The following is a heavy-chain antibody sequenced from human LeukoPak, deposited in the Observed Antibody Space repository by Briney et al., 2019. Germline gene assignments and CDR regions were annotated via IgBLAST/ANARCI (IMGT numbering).Heavy chain of an antibody. J-gene: IGHJ4*02. CDR1: GFTFSSYW. CDR2: ISGSGGST. V-gene: IGHV3-23*01. D-gene: IGHD6-13*01. Sequence: GGSLRLSCAASGFTFSSYWMSWVRQAPGKGLEWVSAISGSGGSTYYADSVKGRFTISRDSSKNTLYLQMNSLRAEDTAVYYCAKDLARAAAGSDYWGQGTLVTVSS. CDR3: AKDLARAAAGSDY.